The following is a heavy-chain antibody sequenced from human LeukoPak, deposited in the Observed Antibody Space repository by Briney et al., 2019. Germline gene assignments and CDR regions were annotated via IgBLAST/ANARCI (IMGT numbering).Heavy chain of an antibody. CDR3: AREGVPTAIGYYYYYYMDV. CDR2: IKQEGSEK. V-gene: IGHV3-7*01. Sequence: PGGSLRLSCAASGFTFSSYWLSWVRQAPGKGLEWVANIKQEGSEKYYVDSVKGRFTISRDNAKNSLYLQMNSLRAEDTAVYYCAREGVPTAIGYYYYYYMDVWGKGTTVTVSS. J-gene: IGHJ6*03. CDR1: GFTFSSYW. D-gene: IGHD2-2*01.